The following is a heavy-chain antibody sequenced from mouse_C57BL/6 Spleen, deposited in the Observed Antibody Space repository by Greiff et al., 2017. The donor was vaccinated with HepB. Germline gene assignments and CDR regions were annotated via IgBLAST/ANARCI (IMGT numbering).Heavy chain of an antibody. D-gene: IGHD4-1*01. V-gene: IGHV1-26*01. CDR3: ARANWGYFDY. Sequence: VQLQQSGPELVKPGASVKISCKASGYTFTDYYMNWVKQSHGKSLEWIGDINPNNGGTSYNQKFKGKATLTVDKSSSTAYMELRSLTSEDSAVYYCARANWGYFDYWGQGTTLTVSS. CDR1: GYTFTDYY. CDR2: INPNNGGT. J-gene: IGHJ2*01.